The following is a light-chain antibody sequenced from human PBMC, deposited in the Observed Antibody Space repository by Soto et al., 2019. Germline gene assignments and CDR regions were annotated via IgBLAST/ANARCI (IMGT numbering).Light chain of an antibody. CDR1: SADVGGYNF. CDR3: ASYAGSQNYV. CDR2: EVS. J-gene: IGLJ1*01. V-gene: IGLV2-8*01. Sequence: QSVLTQPPSASGSLGQSVTISCTGTSADVGGYNFVSWHQQHPGKAPKLMIFEVSQRPSGVPDRFSGSKSGNTASLTVSELQAEDEADYYCASYAGSQNYVFGTGTKVTVL.